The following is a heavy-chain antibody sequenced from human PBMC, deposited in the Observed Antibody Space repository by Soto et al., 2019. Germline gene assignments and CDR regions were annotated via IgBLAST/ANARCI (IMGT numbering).Heavy chain of an antibody. CDR3: ARAGDNSGYYDY. CDR1: GYTFSNYY. V-gene: IGHV1-46*04. D-gene: IGHD1-26*01. J-gene: IGHJ4*02. Sequence: QVQLVQSGPEVKKPGASVKVSCEASGYTFSNYYIHWIRQAPGQGLEWMGIIDPGRDTTTYAQKLQGRVTMTSDTSTSTVYMELSSLTSEDTAVYYCARAGDNSGYYDYWGRGTLVTVSS. CDR2: IDPGRDTT.